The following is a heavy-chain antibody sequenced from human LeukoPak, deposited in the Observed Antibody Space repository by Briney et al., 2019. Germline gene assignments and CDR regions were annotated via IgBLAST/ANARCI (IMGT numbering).Heavy chain of an antibody. CDR2: ISYSGSII. Sequence: PGGSLRLSCAASGFTFSNYEMNWVRQAPGKGLEWVSYISYSGSIIYYADSVKGRFTISRDNAKNSLYLQMNSLRAEDTAVYYCARGAVVAGTGGYWGQGTPVTVSS. D-gene: IGHD6-19*01. CDR1: GFTFSNYE. V-gene: IGHV3-48*03. J-gene: IGHJ4*02. CDR3: ARGAVVAGTGGY.